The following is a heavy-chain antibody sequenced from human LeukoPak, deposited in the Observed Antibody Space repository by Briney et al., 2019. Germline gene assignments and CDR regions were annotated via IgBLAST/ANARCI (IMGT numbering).Heavy chain of an antibody. CDR1: RFTFSSYH. Sequence: GGSLRLSCAASRFTFSSYHMSWVRQAPGKGLEWVSTISDNGLSTFYADSVKGRFAISRDNSRNTLFLQMSSLSADDTAVYYCATYRQELVIADYWGQGTLVTVSS. CDR3: ATYRQELVIADY. D-gene: IGHD2/OR15-2a*01. CDR2: ISDNGLST. V-gene: IGHV3-23*01. J-gene: IGHJ4*02.